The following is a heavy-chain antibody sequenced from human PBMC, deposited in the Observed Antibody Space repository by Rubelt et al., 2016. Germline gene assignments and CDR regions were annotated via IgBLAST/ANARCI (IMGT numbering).Heavy chain of an antibody. CDR3: ARHRLLMVYARYYYYGMDV. CDR1: GGSFSGYY. D-gene: IGHD2-8*01. V-gene: IGHV4-34*01. J-gene: IGHJ6*02. CDR2: INHSGST. Sequence: QVQLQQWGAGLLKPSETLSLTCAVYGGSFSGYYWSWIRQPPGKGLEWIGEINHSGSTNYNPSLKSRVTISGDTSKNQFSLKLSSVTAADTAVYYCARHRLLMVYARYYYYGMDVWGQGTTVTVSS.